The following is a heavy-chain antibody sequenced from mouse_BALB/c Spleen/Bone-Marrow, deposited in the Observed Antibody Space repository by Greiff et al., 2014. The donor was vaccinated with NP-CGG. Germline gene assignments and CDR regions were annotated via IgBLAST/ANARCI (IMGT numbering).Heavy chain of an antibody. CDR3: ARGRGWYLDY. Sequence: VKLMESGAELVRPGSSVKISCKASGYAISSYWMNWVKQRPGQGLEWIGQIYPGDGDTNYNGKFKGKATLTADKSSSTAYMQISSLTSEDSAVYFCARGRGWYLDYWGRGTTLTVSS. D-gene: IGHD2-3*01. CDR2: IYPGDGDT. J-gene: IGHJ2*01. CDR1: GYAISSYW. V-gene: IGHV1-80*01.